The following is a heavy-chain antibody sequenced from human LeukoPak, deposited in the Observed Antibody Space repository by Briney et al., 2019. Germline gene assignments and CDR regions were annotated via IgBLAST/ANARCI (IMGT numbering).Heavy chain of an antibody. CDR2: IIPNSGGT. CDR1: GYTFTGYI. J-gene: IGHJ3*02. V-gene: IGHV1-2*06. CDR3: ARFYSTNRDAFDI. Sequence: GASVKVSCKASGYTFTGYIIHWVRRAPGQGLEWMGRIIPNSGGTDYALKFQGRVTMTRDTSINTAYMELSGLTSDDTAIYYCARFYSTNRDAFDIWGQGTMVTVSS. D-gene: IGHD1-14*01.